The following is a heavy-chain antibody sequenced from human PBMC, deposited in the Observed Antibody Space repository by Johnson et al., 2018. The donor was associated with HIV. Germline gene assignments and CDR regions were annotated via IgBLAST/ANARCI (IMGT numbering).Heavy chain of an antibody. CDR3: ARGGGYSIAAPSDAFDI. D-gene: IGHD6-6*01. CDR1: GFTFDDYA. V-gene: IGHV3-9*01. Sequence: VQLVESGGGLVQPGRSMRLSCAASGFTFDDYAMHWVRQAPGKGLEWVSGISWNGGSIGYADSVKGRFTISRDNAKSSLFLQMNSLRGEDTALYYCARGGGYSIAAPSDAFDIWGQGTTVTVCS. CDR2: ISWNGGSI. J-gene: IGHJ3*02.